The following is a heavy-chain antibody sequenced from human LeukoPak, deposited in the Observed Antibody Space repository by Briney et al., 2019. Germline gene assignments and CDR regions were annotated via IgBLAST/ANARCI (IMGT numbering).Heavy chain of an antibody. D-gene: IGHD4-23*01. CDR3: ANVVRNDY. V-gene: IGHV3-23*01. Sequence: PGGSLRLSCAASGFIFSNSAMSWVRQAPGKGLEWVSTISGGGGSTYYADSVNGRFTIYRDNSKNTLYLQMNSLRAEDTAVYYCANVVRNDYWGQGTLVTVSS. CDR2: ISGGGGST. J-gene: IGHJ4*02. CDR1: GFIFSNSA.